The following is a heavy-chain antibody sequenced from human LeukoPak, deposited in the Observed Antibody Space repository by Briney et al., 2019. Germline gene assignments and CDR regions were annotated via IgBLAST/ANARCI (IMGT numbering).Heavy chain of an antibody. CDR3: ARHYVDIVATITLPFDY. CDR1: GGSISSSSYY. Sequence: PSETLSLTCTVSGGSISSSSYYWGWIRQPPGKGLEWIGSIYYSGSTYYNPSLKSRVTISVDTSKNQFSLKLSSVTAADTAVYYCARHYVDIVATITLPFDYWGQGTLVTVSS. V-gene: IGHV4-39*01. J-gene: IGHJ4*02. CDR2: IYYSGST. D-gene: IGHD5-12*01.